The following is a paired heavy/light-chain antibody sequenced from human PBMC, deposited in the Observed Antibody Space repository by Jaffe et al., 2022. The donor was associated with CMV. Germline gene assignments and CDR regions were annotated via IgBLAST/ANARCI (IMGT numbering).Light chain of an antibody. CDR2: GAS. V-gene: IGKV3-15*01. Sequence: EIMMTQSPATLSASPGERATLSCRASQSVSSNLAWYQQKPGQAPRLLIHGASTRATGIPPRFSGSGSGTEFTLTISSLQSEDFAVYYCQQYNNWLGGFGQGTKVEIK. CDR3: QQYNNWLGG. CDR1: QSVSSN. J-gene: IGKJ1*01.
Heavy chain of an antibody. D-gene: IGHD2-15*01. CDR3: ARGDYCSGGSCYPPPCAY. J-gene: IGHJ4*02. V-gene: IGHV3-21*01. CDR1: GFTFRSYS. Sequence: EVQLVESGGGLVKPGGSLRLSCAASGFTFRSYSMNWVRQAPGKGLEWVSSISSSSNSIYYADSVKGRFTISRDNPKNSLYLQMNSLRAEDTAVYYCARGDYCSGGSCYPPPCAYWGQGTLVTVSS. CDR2: ISSSSNSI.